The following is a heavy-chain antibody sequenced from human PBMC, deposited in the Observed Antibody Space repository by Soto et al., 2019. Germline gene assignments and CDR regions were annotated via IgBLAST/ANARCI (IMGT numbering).Heavy chain of an antibody. V-gene: IGHV3-30*03. Sequence: LRLSCAASGFTFSSYGMHWVRQAPGKGLEWVAVISYDGSNKYYADSVKGRFTISRDNSKNTLYLQMNSLRAEDTAVYYCARESNSGRYWVQKFDYWGQGTLVTVSS. D-gene: IGHD1-26*01. CDR1: GFTFSSYG. CDR2: ISYDGSNK. CDR3: ARESNSGRYWVQKFDY. J-gene: IGHJ4*02.